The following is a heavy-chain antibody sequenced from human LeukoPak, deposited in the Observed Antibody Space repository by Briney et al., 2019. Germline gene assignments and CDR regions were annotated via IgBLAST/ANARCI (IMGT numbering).Heavy chain of an antibody. D-gene: IGHD6-6*01. J-gene: IGHJ4*02. CDR2: ISASGSAT. V-gene: IGHV3-23*01. CDR1: GFIFSNYG. CDR3: AKDLGRPVRED. Sequence: AGGSLRLSCAASGFIFSNYGMNWVRQAPGKGLEWVAAISASGSATSYADSVRGRFTISRDNSKSTTYLQMNSLRAEDTAVYYCAKDLGRPVREDWGQGTLVTVSS.